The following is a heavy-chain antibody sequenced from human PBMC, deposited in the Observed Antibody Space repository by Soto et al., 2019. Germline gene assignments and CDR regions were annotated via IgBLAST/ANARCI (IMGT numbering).Heavy chain of an antibody. CDR1: GFSFSHYW. D-gene: IGHD3-10*01. J-gene: IGHJ4*02. Sequence: GGSLRLSCAASGFSFSHYWMHWVRQAPGKGLVWVSRIGPDGRTTTYADSVRGRFTISRDNAKSTLYLQMNSLTVEDGAVYYCADSWLPTSYWGPGTLVTVSS. CDR2: IGPDGRTT. V-gene: IGHV3-74*01. CDR3: ADSWLPTSY.